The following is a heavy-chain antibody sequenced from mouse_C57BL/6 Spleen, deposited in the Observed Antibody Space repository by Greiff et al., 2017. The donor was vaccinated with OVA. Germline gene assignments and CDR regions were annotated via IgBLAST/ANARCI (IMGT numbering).Heavy chain of an antibody. D-gene: IGHD5-2*01. CDR3: AREYPDSLDY. V-gene: IGHV1-52*01. Sequence: QVQLQQPGAELVRPGSSVKLSCKASGYTFTSYWMHWVKQRPIQGLEWIGNIDPSDSETHYTQKFKDKATFTVDKSSSTAYMQLSSLTSEDSAVYYCAREYPDSLDYWGQGTTLTVSS. J-gene: IGHJ2*01. CDR1: GYTFTSYW. CDR2: IDPSDSET.